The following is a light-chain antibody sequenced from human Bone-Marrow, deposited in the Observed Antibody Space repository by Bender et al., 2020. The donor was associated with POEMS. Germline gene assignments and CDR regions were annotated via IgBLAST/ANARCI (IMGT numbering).Light chain of an antibody. J-gene: IGLJ2*01. CDR2: KDN. CDR1: VLSKQY. V-gene: IGLV3-25*03. CDR3: QSADSSGTYVV. Sequence: SYELTQPPSVSVSPGQTARITCSGDVLSKQYVYWYQQRPGQAPVLAIYKDNERPSGIPERFSGSSSGKTVTLTISGVQAEDEADYYCQSADSSGTYVVFGGGTKLTVL.